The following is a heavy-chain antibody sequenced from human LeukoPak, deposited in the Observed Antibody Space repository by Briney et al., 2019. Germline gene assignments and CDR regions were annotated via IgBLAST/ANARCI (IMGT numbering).Heavy chain of an antibody. Sequence: SETLSLTCTVSGDSLSSYYWSWIRQSPGKGLEWIGYIYYSGPTNYNPSLKSRVTISIDTSKNQFSLKLTSVTAADTAVYYCARGFGEVIQRDYYYYGMDVWGQGTTVTVSS. CDR1: GDSLSSYY. CDR3: ARGFGEVIQRDYYYYGMDV. D-gene: IGHD3-3*01. J-gene: IGHJ6*02. CDR2: IYYSGPT. V-gene: IGHV4-59*01.